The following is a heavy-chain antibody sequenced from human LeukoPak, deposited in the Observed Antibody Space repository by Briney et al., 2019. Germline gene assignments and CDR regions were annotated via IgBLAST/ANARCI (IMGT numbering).Heavy chain of an antibody. D-gene: IGHD5-18*01. V-gene: IGHV3-11*04. CDR2: ISSNGSI. CDR1: GFTFSDNY. J-gene: IGHJ4*02. Sequence: GGSLRLSCAASGFTFSDNYMSWIRQAPGKGLGWVSYISSNGSIYYADSVKGRFTISRDNAKNSMYLQMNSLRAEDTAVYYCARAGEYTYGDYWGQGTLVTVSS. CDR3: ARAGEYTYGDY.